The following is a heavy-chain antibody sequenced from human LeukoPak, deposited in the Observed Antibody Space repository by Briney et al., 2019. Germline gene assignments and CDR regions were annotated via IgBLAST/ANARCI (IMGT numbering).Heavy chain of an antibody. J-gene: IGHJ6*02. CDR3: ARVSAAIRYYYYYGMDV. CDR1: GGSISSYY. Sequence: SETLSLTCTVSGGSISSYYWSWIRQPPGKGLEWIGYIYYSGSTNYNPSLKSRVTISVDTPKNQFSLKLSSVTAADTAVYYCARVSAAIRYYYYYGMDVWGQGTTVTVSS. D-gene: IGHD2-2*02. V-gene: IGHV4-59*01. CDR2: IYYSGST.